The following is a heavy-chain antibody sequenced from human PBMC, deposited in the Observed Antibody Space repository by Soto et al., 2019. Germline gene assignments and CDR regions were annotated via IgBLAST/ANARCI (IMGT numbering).Heavy chain of an antibody. CDR3: ARDPGPTGSYYFDY. Sequence: GGSLRLSCAASGFTFSSYAMHWVRQAPGKGLEWVAGISYDGSNKYYADSVKGRFTISRDNSKNTLYLQMNSLRAEDTAVYYCARDPGPTGSYYFDYWGQGTMVTVSS. V-gene: IGHV3-30*04. CDR2: ISYDGSNK. J-gene: IGHJ4*02. D-gene: IGHD1-1*01. CDR1: GFTFSSYA.